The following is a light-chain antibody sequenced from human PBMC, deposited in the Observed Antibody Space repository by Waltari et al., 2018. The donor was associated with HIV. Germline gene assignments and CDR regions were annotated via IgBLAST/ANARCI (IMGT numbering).Light chain of an antibody. CDR1: TGAVTSGHY. J-gene: IGLJ3*02. CDR3: LRSDGNSRPGV. CDR2: DTT. Sequence: QPVVTQEHSLTVSPGGTVTLTCRSSTGAVTSGHYPYWFQHKPGQAPRPLIYDTTNRHTWTPARFSGSRRGDKAGLTLSGAQPGDEAQDYCLRSDGNSRPGVFGGGTKLTVL. V-gene: IGLV7-46*01.